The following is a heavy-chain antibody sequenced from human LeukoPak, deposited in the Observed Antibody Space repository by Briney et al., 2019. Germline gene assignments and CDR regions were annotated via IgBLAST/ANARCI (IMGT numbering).Heavy chain of an antibody. CDR3: AREANYYDSSGSKRYYFDY. CDR2: IYYSGST. D-gene: IGHD3-22*01. CDR1: GGSFSGYY. V-gene: IGHV4-34*01. Sequence: SETLSLTCAVYGGSFSGYYWSWIRQPPGKGLEWIGSIYYSGSTYYNPSLKSRVTISVDTSKNQFSLKLSSVTAADTAVYYCAREANYYDSSGSKRYYFDYWGQGTLVTVSS. J-gene: IGHJ4*02.